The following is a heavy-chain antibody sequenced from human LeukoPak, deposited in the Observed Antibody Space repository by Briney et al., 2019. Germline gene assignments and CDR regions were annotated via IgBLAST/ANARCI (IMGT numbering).Heavy chain of an antibody. CDR3: ARGRGGPGA. V-gene: IGHV4-34*01. Sequence: SETLSLTCAVYGGSFSGYYWSWIRQPPGKGPEWIGEINQSGSTNYNPSLKSRVTISVDTSKNQFSLKLSSVTAADTAVYYCARGRGGPGAWGQGTLVTVSS. CDR2: INQSGST. D-gene: IGHD3-10*01. J-gene: IGHJ4*02. CDR1: GGSFSGYY.